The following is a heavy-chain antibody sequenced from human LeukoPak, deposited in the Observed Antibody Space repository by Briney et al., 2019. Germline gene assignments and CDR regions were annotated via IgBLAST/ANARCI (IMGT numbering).Heavy chain of an antibody. D-gene: IGHD6-13*01. Sequence: SETLSLTCAVSGYSISSGYYWGWIRQPPGKGLEWIGSIYHSGSTYYNPSLKSRVTISVDTSKNQFSLKLSSVTAADTAVYYCAGNSWYRDAFDNWGQGTMVTVSS. V-gene: IGHV4-38-2*01. J-gene: IGHJ3*02. CDR2: IYHSGST. CDR3: AGNSWYRDAFDN. CDR1: GYSISSGYY.